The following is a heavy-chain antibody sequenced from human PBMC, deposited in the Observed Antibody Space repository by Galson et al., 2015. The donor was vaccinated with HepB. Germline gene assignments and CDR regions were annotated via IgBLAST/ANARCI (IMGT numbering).Heavy chain of an antibody. J-gene: IGHJ4*02. CDR2: IRSKAYGGTT. CDR1: GFTFGDYA. Sequence: SLRLSCAASGFTFGDYAMSWFRQAPGKGLEWVGFIRSKAYGGTTEYAASVKGRFTISRDDSKSIAYLQMNSLKTEDTAVYYCTRRRDSSGYYIYLDCWGQGTLVTVSS. D-gene: IGHD3-22*01. V-gene: IGHV3-49*03. CDR3: TRRRDSSGYYIYLDC.